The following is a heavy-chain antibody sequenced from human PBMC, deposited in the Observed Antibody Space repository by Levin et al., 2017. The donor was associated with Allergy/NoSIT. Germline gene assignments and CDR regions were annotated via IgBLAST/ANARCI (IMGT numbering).Heavy chain of an antibody. Sequence: PGGSLRLSCAASGFTFSSYIMHWVRQAPGKGLEWVAVISYDGRNKYYAGSMKGRSSISRDNSENTLYLQMNSLRAEDTAVYYCARDRQYGDYGLDYWGQGTLVSVSS. V-gene: IGHV3-30*03. CDR3: ARDRQYGDYGLDY. J-gene: IGHJ4*02. CDR1: GFTFSSYI. CDR2: ISYDGRNK. D-gene: IGHD4-17*01.